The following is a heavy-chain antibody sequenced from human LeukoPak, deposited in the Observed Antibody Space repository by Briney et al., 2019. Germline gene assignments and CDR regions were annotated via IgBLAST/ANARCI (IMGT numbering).Heavy chain of an antibody. V-gene: IGHV3-30*02. CDR3: AKELQPWFPFDD. CDR1: RFTFSSYG. J-gene: IGHJ4*02. D-gene: IGHD3-10*01. Sequence: GGSLRLSCAASRFTFSSYGMHWVRQAPGKGLEWVAYIQYDGSNEQYADSVKGRFSISRDSSKNILYLQMNSLRAEDTAVYYCAKELQPWFPFDDCGQGILVTVSS. CDR2: IQYDGSNE.